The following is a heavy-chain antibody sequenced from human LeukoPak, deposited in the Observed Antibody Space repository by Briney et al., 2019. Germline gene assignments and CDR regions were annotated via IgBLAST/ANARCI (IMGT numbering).Heavy chain of an antibody. CDR3: ARDTTMITYWFDP. V-gene: IGHV1-2*02. J-gene: IGHJ5*02. Sequence: ASVKVSCKASGYTFTGYYMHWVRQAPGQGLEWMGWINPNSGGTNYSQKFQGRVTMTRDTSISTAYMELSRLRSDDTAVYYCARDTTMITYWFDPWGQGTLVTVSS. CDR1: GYTFTGYY. CDR2: INPNSGGT. D-gene: IGHD5-18*01.